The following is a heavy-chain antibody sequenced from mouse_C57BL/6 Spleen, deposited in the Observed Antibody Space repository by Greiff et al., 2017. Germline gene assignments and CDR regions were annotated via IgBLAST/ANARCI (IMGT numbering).Heavy chain of an antibody. CDR1: GYAFSSSW. CDR3: ARGPIYDGYYSYAMDY. D-gene: IGHD2-3*01. Sequence: VQLQQSGPELVKPGASVKISCKASGYAFSSSWMNWVKQRPGKGLEWIGRIYPGAGDTNYNGKFKGKATLTAAKSSSTAYMQLSSLTSEDSAVYFCARGPIYDGYYSYAMDYWGQGTSVTVSS. J-gene: IGHJ4*01. CDR2: IYPGAGDT. V-gene: IGHV1-82*01.